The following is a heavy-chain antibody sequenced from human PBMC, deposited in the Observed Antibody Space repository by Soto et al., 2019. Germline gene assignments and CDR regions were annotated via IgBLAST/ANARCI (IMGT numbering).Heavy chain of an antibody. J-gene: IGHJ3*02. Sequence: ASVKASCKASGYTFTCYGISWVRQAPGQGLEWMGWISAYNGNTNYAQKLQGRVTMTTDTSTSTAYMELRSLRSDDTAVYYCATGESSGWYDAFDIWGQGTMVTVSS. V-gene: IGHV1-18*01. CDR3: ATGESSGWYDAFDI. D-gene: IGHD6-19*01. CDR1: GYTFTCYG. CDR2: ISAYNGNT.